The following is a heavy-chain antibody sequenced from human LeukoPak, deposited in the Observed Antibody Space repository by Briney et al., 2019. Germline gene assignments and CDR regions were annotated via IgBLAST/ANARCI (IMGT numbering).Heavy chain of an antibody. CDR3: SRVLMEKRKLQPQMDV. D-gene: IGHD4-11*01. Sequence: KPSETLSLTCAVYGGSFSGYYWSWIRQPPGKGLEWIGEINHSGSTNYNPSLKSRVTISVDTSKNQFSLKLSSVPSADTPVFSFSRVLMEKRKLQPQMDVWGKGTTVTVSS. V-gene: IGHV4-34*01. CDR2: INHSGST. CDR1: GGSFSGYY. J-gene: IGHJ6*04.